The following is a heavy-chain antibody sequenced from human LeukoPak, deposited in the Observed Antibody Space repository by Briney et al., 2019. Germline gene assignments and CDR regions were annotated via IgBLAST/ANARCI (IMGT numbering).Heavy chain of an antibody. D-gene: IGHD3-10*01. CDR3: ARYFGSGSPYREYYFDY. J-gene: IGHJ4*02. Sequence: GGSLRLSCAASGFAFSNYWMSWVRQAPEKGLEWMANIEQNGNEKYHVDSVKGRFTISRDNANNLLYLQMTGLRVEDTAVYYCARYFGSGSPYREYYFDYWGQGTLVTVSS. CDR1: GFAFSNYW. CDR2: IEQNGNEK. V-gene: IGHV3-7*01.